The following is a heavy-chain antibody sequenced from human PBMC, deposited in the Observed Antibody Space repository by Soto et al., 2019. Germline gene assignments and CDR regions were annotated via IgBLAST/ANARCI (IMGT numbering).Heavy chain of an antibody. CDR3: ARASHDYGDDGRPNYGMDV. CDR2: IWYDGSNK. J-gene: IGHJ6*02. D-gene: IGHD4-17*01. Sequence: QVQLVESGGGVVQPGRSLRLSCAASGFTFSSYGMHWVRQAPGKGLVWVAVIWYDGSNKYYADSVKGRFTISRDNSKITLYLQMNSRRAEDTAVYYCARASHDYGDDGRPNYGMDVWGQGTTVTVSS. CDR1: GFTFSSYG. V-gene: IGHV3-33*01.